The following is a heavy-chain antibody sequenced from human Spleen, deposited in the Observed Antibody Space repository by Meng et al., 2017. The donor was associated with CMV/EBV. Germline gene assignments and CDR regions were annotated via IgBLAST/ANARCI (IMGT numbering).Heavy chain of an antibody. J-gene: IGHJ4*02. CDR2: ITNSGSNT. Sequence: GGSLRLSCAASGFTFRSYALSWVRQAPGKGLEWVSGITNSGSNTYYADSVKGRFTISRDNSKNDVYLQMTSLRGEDTAIYYCARDHYGSGIYYFDYWGQGALVTVSS. D-gene: IGHD3-10*01. CDR1: GFTFRSYA. V-gene: IGHV3-23*01. CDR3: ARDHYGSGIYYFDY.